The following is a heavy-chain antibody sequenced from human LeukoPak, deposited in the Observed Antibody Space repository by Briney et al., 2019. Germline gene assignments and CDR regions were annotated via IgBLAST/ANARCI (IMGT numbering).Heavy chain of an antibody. CDR3: ARALWFGETFPAY. CDR1: GFTFSSYS. V-gene: IGHV3-21*01. J-gene: IGHJ4*02. CDR2: ISSSSSYI. Sequence: PGGSLRLSCAASGFTFSSYSMNWARQAPGKGLEWVSCISSSSSYIYYADSVKGRFTISRDNAKNSLYLQMNSLRAEDTAVYYCARALWFGETFPAYWGQGTLVTVSS. D-gene: IGHD3-10*01.